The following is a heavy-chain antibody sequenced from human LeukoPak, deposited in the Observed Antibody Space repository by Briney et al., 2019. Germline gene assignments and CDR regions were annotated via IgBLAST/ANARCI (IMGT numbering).Heavy chain of an antibody. Sequence: SETLSLTCGVSGSSISSADYWGWIRQPPGAGLEWIGSIYRSGSTYYNPSLKSRVTISVDASKNQFSLKLSSVTAADTAGYYCVRREEYTGVGYSGQGTLATVSS. V-gene: IGHV4-38-2*01. CDR3: VRREEYTGVGY. D-gene: IGHD1-1*01. J-gene: IGHJ4*02. CDR1: GSSISSADY. CDR2: IYRSGST.